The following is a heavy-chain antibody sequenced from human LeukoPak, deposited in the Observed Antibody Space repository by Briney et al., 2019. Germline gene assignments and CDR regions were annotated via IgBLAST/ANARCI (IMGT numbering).Heavy chain of an antibody. CDR2: INPNSGGT. Sequence: ASVKVSCKASGYTFTGYYMHWVRQAPGQGLEWMGWINPNSGGTNYAQKFQGRVTMTRDTSISTAYMGLSRLRSDDTAVYYCARDLPGIAAAGKIWWFDPWGQGTLVTVSS. V-gene: IGHV1-2*02. D-gene: IGHD6-13*01. J-gene: IGHJ5*02. CDR3: ARDLPGIAAAGKIWWFDP. CDR1: GYTFTGYY.